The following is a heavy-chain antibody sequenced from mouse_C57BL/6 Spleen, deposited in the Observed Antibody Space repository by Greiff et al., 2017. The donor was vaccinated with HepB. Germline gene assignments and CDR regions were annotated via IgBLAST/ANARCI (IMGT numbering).Heavy chain of an antibody. CDR3: ARGLRRVYYAMDY. D-gene: IGHD2-4*01. CDR1: GYTFTSYW. CDR2: IYPSDSET. Sequence: VKLQQPGAELVRPGSSVKLSCKASGYTFTSYWMDWVKQRPGQGLEWIGNIYPSDSETHYNQKFKDKATLTVDKSSSTAYMQLSSLTSEDSAVYYCARGLRRVYYAMDYWGQGTSVTVSS. V-gene: IGHV1-61*01. J-gene: IGHJ4*01.